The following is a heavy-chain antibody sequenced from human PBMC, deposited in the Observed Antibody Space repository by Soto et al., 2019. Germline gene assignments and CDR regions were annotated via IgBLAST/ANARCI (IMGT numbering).Heavy chain of an antibody. J-gene: IGHJ4*02. CDR3: ARTLPTTVLGFDY. V-gene: IGHV1-2*02. CDR2: INPNLGNT. Sequence: QVQLVQSGAGMKRPGASMKVSCRASGYTFTDTFIHWWRQAPGQRPEWLGWINPNLGNTHYSRKFQGRVTLTRDTSVTTVYMELAGLESDDSAFYFCARTLPTTVLGFDYWGQGTLVTVSS. D-gene: IGHD1-1*01. CDR1: GYTFTDTF.